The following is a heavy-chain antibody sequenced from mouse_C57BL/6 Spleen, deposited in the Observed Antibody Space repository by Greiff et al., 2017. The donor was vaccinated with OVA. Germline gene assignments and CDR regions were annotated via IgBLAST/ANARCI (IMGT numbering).Heavy chain of an antibody. CDR2: INPNNGGT. CDR1: GYTFTDYY. J-gene: IGHJ2*01. CDR3: ATDVYPYYCDY. Sequence: EVQLQQSGPELVKPGASVKISCKASGYTFTDYYMNWVKQSHGKSLEWIGDINPNNGGTSYNQKFKGKATLTVDKSSSTAYMELRSLTSEDSSVYYCATDVYPYYCDYWGQGTTLTVSS. V-gene: IGHV1-26*01.